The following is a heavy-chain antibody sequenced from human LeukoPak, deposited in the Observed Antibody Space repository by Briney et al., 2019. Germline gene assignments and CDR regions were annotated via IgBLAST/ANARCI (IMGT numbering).Heavy chain of an antibody. D-gene: IGHD3-3*01. CDR2: IYFSGST. V-gene: IGHV4-59*01. CDR1: GGPIRSYY. Sequence: SETLSLTCTVSGGPIRSYYWSWIRQPPGKGLEWIGYIYFSGSTSYNPSLKSRVTISVDRSKNQFSLKLSSVAAADTAVYYCARSYDTNFDYWGQGTLVTVSS. CDR3: ARSYDTNFDY. J-gene: IGHJ4*02.